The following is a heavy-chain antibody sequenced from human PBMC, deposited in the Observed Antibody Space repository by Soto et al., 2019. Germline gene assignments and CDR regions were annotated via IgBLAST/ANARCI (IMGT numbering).Heavy chain of an antibody. J-gene: IGHJ4*02. D-gene: IGHD1-26*01. V-gene: IGHV3-23*01. CDR1: GFTFSSYA. CDR2: ISGSGGGT. Sequence: GGSLRLSCAASGFTFSSYAMSWVRQAPGKGLEWVSAISGSGGGTYYADSVKGRFTISRDNSKNTVYLQMTSLRAEDTAVYYCAKPHREGYCTPFFHHWGQGTLVTVSS. CDR3: AKPHREGYCTPFFHH.